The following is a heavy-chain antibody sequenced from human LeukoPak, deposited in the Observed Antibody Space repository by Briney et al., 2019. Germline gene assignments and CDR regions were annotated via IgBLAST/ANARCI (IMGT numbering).Heavy chain of an antibody. V-gene: IGHV1-2*02. CDR3: ARAGGRSWFDP. Sequence: ASVKVSCKASGYSFTDKYMHWMRQAHGQGLEWMGWINPNSGGTNYAQKFQGRVTMTTDTSMSTAYMELSRLTSDDTAVYYCARAGGRSWFDPWGQGTLVTVSS. J-gene: IGHJ5*02. CDR2: INPNSGGT. CDR1: GYSFTDKY.